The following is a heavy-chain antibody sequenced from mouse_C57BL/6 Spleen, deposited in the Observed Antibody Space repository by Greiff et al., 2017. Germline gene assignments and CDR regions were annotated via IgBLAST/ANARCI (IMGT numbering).Heavy chain of an antibody. CDR2: INPYNGGT. CDR3: ARTGTVYYYYAMDY. J-gene: IGHJ4*01. D-gene: IGHD1-1*01. CDR1: GYTFTDYY. Sequence: VQLKQSGPVLVKPGASVKMSCKASGYTFTDYYMNWVKQSHGKSLEWIGVINPYNGGTSYNQKFKGKATLTVDKSSSTAYMELNSLTSADSAVYYCARTGTVYYYYAMDYWGQGTSLTVSS. V-gene: IGHV1-19*01.